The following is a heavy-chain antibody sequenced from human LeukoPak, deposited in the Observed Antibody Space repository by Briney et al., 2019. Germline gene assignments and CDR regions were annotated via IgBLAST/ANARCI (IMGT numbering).Heavy chain of an antibody. CDR1: GVSLSSGSYH. Sequence: SQTLSLTCTVSGVSLSSGSYHWNWIRQPAGKGLEWIGRIYSSGSTNYNPSLKSRVTISVDTSKNQFSLRLTSVTAADTAVYYCARDSRRYSSTQFDYWGQGTLVTVSS. V-gene: IGHV4-61*02. J-gene: IGHJ4*02. CDR2: IYSSGST. D-gene: IGHD6-13*01. CDR3: ARDSRRYSSTQFDY.